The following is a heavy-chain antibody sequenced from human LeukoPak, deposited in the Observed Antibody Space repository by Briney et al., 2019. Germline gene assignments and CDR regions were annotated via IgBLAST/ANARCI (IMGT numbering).Heavy chain of an antibody. D-gene: IGHD3-10*01. V-gene: IGHV3-23*01. CDR2: ISGSGGNT. J-gene: IGHJ6*02. CDR3: ARVRRSYGMDV. Sequence: GGSLRLSCAASGFTFSSYAMSWVRQAPGKGLEWVSAISGSGGNTYYADSVKGRFTISRDNAKNSLYLQMNSLRAEDTAVYYCARVRRSYGMDVWGQGTTVTVSS. CDR1: GFTFSSYA.